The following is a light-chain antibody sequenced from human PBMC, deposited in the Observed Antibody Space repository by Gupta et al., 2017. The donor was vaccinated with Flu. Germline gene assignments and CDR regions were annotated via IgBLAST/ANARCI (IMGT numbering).Light chain of an antibody. Sequence: QSALTQPASVSGSPGQSITISCTRTTSDVGAHNRVSCCQHHPAKAPILLIYEINNRPAGVSNRFSGSKSGNTASLTISGLQAEDEADYYCTSFASSNSWVFGGGTKLTVL. J-gene: IGLJ3*02. CDR1: TSDVGAHNR. CDR3: TSFASSNSWV. CDR2: EIN. V-gene: IGLV2-14*01.